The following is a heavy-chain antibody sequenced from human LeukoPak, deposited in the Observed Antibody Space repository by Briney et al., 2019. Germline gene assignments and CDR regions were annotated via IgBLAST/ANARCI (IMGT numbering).Heavy chain of an antibody. D-gene: IGHD5-18*01. J-gene: IGHJ5*02. CDR3: AKEINDTAMVHGFDP. CDR2: IIPILGIA. V-gene: IGHV1-69*04. CDR1: GGTFSSYA. Sequence: ASVKVSCKASGGTFSSYAISWVRQGPGQGLEWMGRIIPILGIANYAQKFQGRVTITADKSTSTSYMELSSLRSEDTAVYYCAKEINDTAMVHGFDPWGQGALVTVSS.